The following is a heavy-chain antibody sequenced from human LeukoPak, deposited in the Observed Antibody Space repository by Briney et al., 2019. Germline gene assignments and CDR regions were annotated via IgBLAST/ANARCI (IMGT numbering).Heavy chain of an antibody. D-gene: IGHD3-10*01. Sequence: TPSETLSLTCTVSGGSISSYYWSWIRQPPGKGLEWIGYIYYSGSTNYNPSLKSRVTISVDTSKNQFSLKLSSVTAADTAVYYCARLGYYYGSGSYYYYYGMDVWGQGTTVTASS. CDR3: ARLGYYYGSGSYYYYYGMDV. CDR1: GGSISSYY. CDR2: IYYSGST. V-gene: IGHV4-59*08. J-gene: IGHJ6*02.